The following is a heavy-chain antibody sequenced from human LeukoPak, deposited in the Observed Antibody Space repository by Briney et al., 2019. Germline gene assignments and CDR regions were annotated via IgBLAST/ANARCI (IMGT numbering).Heavy chain of an antibody. J-gene: IGHJ5*02. V-gene: IGHV3-33*01. D-gene: IGHD5/OR15-5a*01. CDR2: IWYDGSSK. Sequence: GGSLRLSCAASGYTFRNYAMHWVRQAPGKGLEWVAVIWYDGSSKYYADSVKGRFTISRDNSKDTLFLQMSSLTADDTAVYFCARGTGAVSTEGGWLDPWGQGTVVTVSS. CDR1: GYTFRNYA. CDR3: ARGTGAVSTEGGWLDP.